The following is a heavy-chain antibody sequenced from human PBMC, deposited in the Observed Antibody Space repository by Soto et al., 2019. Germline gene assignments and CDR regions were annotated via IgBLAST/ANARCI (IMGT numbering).Heavy chain of an antibody. D-gene: IGHD3-3*01. CDR3: GRGVFYDFWSGYPGGYYHGMDV. Sequence: SETLSLTCAVYGGSFSGYYWSWIRQPPGKGLEWIGEINHSGSTNYNPSLKSRVTISVDTSKNQFSLKLSSVTAADRAVNYCGRGVFYDFWSGYPGGYYHGMDVGGQGTTVTVSS. V-gene: IGHV4-34*01. CDR2: INHSGST. J-gene: IGHJ6*02. CDR1: GGSFSGYY.